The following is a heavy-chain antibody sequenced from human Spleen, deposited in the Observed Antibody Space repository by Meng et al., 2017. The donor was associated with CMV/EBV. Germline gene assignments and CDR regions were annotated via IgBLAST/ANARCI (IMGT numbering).Heavy chain of an antibody. CDR1: FSFSSYD. Sequence: FSFSSYDMYWVRQAPGKGLEWVALISYDGSNKYYADSVKGRFTISRDNSKNTLYLQMNSLTAEDTAVYYCARGAYCSSTSCHGDWFDPWGQGTLVTVSS. D-gene: IGHD2-2*01. CDR2: ISYDGSNK. J-gene: IGHJ5*02. CDR3: ARGAYCSSTSCHGDWFDP. V-gene: IGHV3-30*04.